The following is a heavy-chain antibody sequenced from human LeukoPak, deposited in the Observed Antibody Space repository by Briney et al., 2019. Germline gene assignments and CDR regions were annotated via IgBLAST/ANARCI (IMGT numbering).Heavy chain of an antibody. V-gene: IGHV3-23*01. Sequence: QPGGSLRLSCAASGFTFSSYAMSWVRQAPGKGLEWVSAISGSGGSTSYAQKFQGRVTMTRDTSTSTVYMELSSLRSEDTAVYYCARGIETWGQGTLVTVSS. J-gene: IGHJ5*02. CDR1: GFTFSSYA. CDR3: ARGIET. CDR2: ISGSGGST. D-gene: IGHD2-21*01.